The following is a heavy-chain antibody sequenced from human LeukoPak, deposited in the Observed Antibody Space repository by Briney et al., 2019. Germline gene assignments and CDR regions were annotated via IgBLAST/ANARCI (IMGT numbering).Heavy chain of an antibody. Sequence: PGGSLRLSCAVSGFRFSDYWMDWVRRAPGKGPVWVSYIDNDGSDTDYADSVKGRFTVSRDNAKNTLYLQMTSLRVEDTAMYYCARGVEAAGTDYWGQGTLVTVSS. J-gene: IGHJ4*02. CDR2: IDNDGSDT. D-gene: IGHD6-13*01. CDR1: GFRFSDYW. V-gene: IGHV3-74*01. CDR3: ARGVEAAGTDY.